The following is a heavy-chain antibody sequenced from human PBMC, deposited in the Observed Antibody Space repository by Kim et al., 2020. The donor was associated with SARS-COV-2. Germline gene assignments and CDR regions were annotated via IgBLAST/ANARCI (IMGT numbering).Heavy chain of an antibody. CDR3: ARGSMTTVTKGSFDY. D-gene: IGHD4-4*01. CDR1: GFTFSSCA. Sequence: GGSLRLSCAASGFTFSSCAIHWVRQAPGKGLEWVSGINWNGGSSGYADSVKGRFTISRDNAKNSLYLQMNSLRAEDTALYHCARGSMTTVTKGSFDYWG. CDR2: INWNGGSS. J-gene: IGHJ4*01. V-gene: IGHV3-20*01.